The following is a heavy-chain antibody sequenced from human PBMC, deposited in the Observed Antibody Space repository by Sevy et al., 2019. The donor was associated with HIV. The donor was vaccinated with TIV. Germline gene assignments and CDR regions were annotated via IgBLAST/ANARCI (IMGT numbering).Heavy chain of an antibody. Sequence: GGSLRLSCEASGFSFSNYEMNWVRQAPGKGLEWVSSINAISSNIYYADSVKGRFTISRDNVENSLYLQMNSVRAEDTAVYYCARDLFSGGNAVYGYWGQGTLVTVSS. V-gene: IGHV3-21*01. CDR2: INAISSNI. CDR3: ARDLFSGGNAVYGY. CDR1: GFSFSNYE. J-gene: IGHJ4*02. D-gene: IGHD2-15*01.